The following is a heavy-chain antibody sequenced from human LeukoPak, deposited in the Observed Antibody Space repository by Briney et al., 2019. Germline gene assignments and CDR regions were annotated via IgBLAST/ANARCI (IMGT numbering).Heavy chain of an antibody. CDR3: ARVGGSYSSIASFWYYYYYMDI. J-gene: IGHJ6*03. D-gene: IGHD6-6*01. Sequence: PGGSLRPSCAASGFSFSSYWMSWVRQAPGKGLEWVANMNQDGSEKYYVDSVKGRFTISRDNAKNSLYLQMNSLRAEDTAVYYCARVGGSYSSIASFWYYYYYMDIWGKGTTVTVSS. CDR2: MNQDGSEK. CDR1: GFSFSSYW. V-gene: IGHV3-7*01.